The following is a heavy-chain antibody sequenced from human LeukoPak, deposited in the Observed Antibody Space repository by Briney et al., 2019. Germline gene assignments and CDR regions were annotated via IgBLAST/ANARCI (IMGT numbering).Heavy chain of an antibody. CDR3: ARDTIHLNAFDI. Sequence: GGSLRLSCTVSGFNFAYHTLNWFRQPPGKGLEWVANIKQDGSEKYYVDSVKGRFTISRDNAKNSLYLQMNSLRAEDTAVYYCARDTIHLNAFDIWGQGTMVTVSS. CDR1: GFNFAYHT. D-gene: IGHD3-9*01. V-gene: IGHV3-7*01. J-gene: IGHJ3*02. CDR2: IKQDGSEK.